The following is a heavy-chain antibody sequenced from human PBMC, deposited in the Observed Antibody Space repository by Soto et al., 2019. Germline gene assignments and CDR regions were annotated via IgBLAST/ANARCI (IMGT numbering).Heavy chain of an antibody. Sequence: SETLSLTCTVSGGSISSNIYYWGWIRQPPGKGLEWIGNIHYSGSTYYGSSLKSRVTISVDTSKNQFSLELSSLTAADTAVYYYARQTYAIGLAYWGKGILVTVSS. D-gene: IGHD3-16*01. CDR3: ARQTYAIGLAY. CDR1: GGSISSNIYY. J-gene: IGHJ4*02. CDR2: IHYSGST. V-gene: IGHV4-39*01.